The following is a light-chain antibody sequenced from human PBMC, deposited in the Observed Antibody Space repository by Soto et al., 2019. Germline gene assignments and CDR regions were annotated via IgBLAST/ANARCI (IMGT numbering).Light chain of an antibody. CDR2: EVT. CDR3: SSYTGSSTLYV. J-gene: IGLJ1*01. Sequence: QSVLTQPASVSGSPGQSITISCTGTSSDVGTYNYVSWYQQHPGKAPKVMIYEVTYRPSGVSNRFSGSKSGNTASLTISGLQXEDEAEYYCSSYTGSSTLYVFGTGTKV. CDR1: SSDVGTYNY. V-gene: IGLV2-14*01.